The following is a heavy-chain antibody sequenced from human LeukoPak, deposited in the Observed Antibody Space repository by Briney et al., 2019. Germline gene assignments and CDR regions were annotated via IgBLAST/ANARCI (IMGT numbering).Heavy chain of an antibody. CDR2: MNPNSSNT. CDR3: ARGALKSYYDYVWGSYRHRFDY. Sequence: ASVTVSCKASGYTFTSYDINWLRQATGQGLEWMGWMNPNSSNTGYAQKFQGRITMTRNTPISTAYMELTRMTSEPTAVYYCARGALKSYYDYVWGSYRHRFDYWGQGTLVTVSS. J-gene: IGHJ4*02. V-gene: IGHV1-8*01. CDR1: GYTFTSYD. D-gene: IGHD3-16*02.